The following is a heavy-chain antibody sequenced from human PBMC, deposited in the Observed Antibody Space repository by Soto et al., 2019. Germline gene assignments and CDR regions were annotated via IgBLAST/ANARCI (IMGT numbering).Heavy chain of an antibody. CDR2: IYYSGST. V-gene: IGHV4-31*03. CDR1: GGYISSGGYY. Sequence: SETLSLTCTVSGGYISSGGYYWSWIRQHPGKGLEWIGYIYYSGSTYYNPSLKSRVTISVDTSKNQFSLKLSSVTAADTAVYYCARGRNYDILTGLRNYYYYYGMDVWGQGTTVNVSS. J-gene: IGHJ6*02. CDR3: ARGRNYDILTGLRNYYYYYGMDV. D-gene: IGHD3-9*01.